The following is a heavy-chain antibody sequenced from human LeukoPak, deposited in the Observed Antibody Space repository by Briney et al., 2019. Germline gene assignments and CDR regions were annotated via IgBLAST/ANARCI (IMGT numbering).Heavy chain of an antibody. D-gene: IGHD1-26*01. CDR1: GASISRSSYY. Sequence: SETLSLTCTVPGASISRSSYYWGWIRQPPGRGLEWIGSIYYSGSTNYNPSLKSRVTMSVDTSKNQFSLKLSSVTAADTAVYYCARCEVGSTSGGYYYYMDVWGKGTTVTVSS. CDR2: IYYSGST. J-gene: IGHJ6*03. V-gene: IGHV4-39*07. CDR3: ARCEVGSTSGGYYYYMDV.